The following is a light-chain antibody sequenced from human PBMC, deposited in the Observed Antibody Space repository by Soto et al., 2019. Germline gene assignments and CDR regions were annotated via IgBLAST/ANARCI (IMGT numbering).Light chain of an antibody. Sequence: EIVLTQSPGTLSLSPGERATLSCRASQSVSNNYLAWYQQKPGQAPRLLTYGASGRATGIPDRFSGSGSGTDFILTISRLEPEDFVVYYCQQYGSSPRTFGQGTKVEIK. CDR1: QSVSNNY. V-gene: IGKV3-20*01. CDR2: GAS. J-gene: IGKJ1*01. CDR3: QQYGSSPRT.